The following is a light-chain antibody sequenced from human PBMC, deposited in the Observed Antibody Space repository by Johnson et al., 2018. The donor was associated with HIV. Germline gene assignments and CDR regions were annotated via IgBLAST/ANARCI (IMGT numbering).Light chain of an antibody. Sequence: QSVLTQPPSPSAAPGQRVSISCSGNSSNIENYFVSWYQQIPGTAPKLLIYDNNKRPSGIPDRFSGSKSGTSATLGITGLQTGDEADYYCGTWDTSLSAGYVFGTGAKVTVL. CDR2: DNN. CDR3: GTWDTSLSAGYV. J-gene: IGLJ1*01. CDR1: SSNIENYF. V-gene: IGLV1-51*01.